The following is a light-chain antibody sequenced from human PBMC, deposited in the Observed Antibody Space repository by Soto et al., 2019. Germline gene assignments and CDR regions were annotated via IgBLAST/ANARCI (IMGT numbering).Light chain of an antibody. Sequence: QSALTQPASVSGSPGQSITISCTRTSGDVGSYDLVSWYQQHPGKAPKIMIYEGDKRPSGVSNRFSGSKSGNTASLTISGLQAADEADYYCCSYAGTTTPVVFGGGTKLTVL. CDR3: CSYAGTTTPVV. CDR2: EGD. J-gene: IGLJ2*01. V-gene: IGLV2-23*01. CDR1: SGDVGSYDL.